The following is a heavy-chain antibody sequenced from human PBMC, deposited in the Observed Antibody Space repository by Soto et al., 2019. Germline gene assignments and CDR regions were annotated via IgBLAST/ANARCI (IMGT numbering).Heavy chain of an antibody. CDR1: GGSISSSSYY. CDR3: ARAPKVSGSAQTRPDF. Sequence: SETLSLTCTVSGGSISSSSYYWGWIRQPPGKGLEWIGSIYYSGSTYYNPSLKSRVTISVDTSKNQFSLKLSSVTAADTAVYYCARAPKVSGSAQTRPDFWGQGSLVTVSS. J-gene: IGHJ4*02. CDR2: IYYSGST. D-gene: IGHD6-6*01. V-gene: IGHV4-39*01.